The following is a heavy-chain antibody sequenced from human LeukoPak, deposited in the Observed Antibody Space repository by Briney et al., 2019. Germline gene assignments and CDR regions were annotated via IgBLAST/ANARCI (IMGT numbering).Heavy chain of an antibody. CDR2: ISGSDSNT. CDR1: GFTLSSYG. CDR3: ARDTYCGGDCPINWYFDY. V-gene: IGHV3-21*01. J-gene: IGHJ4*02. D-gene: IGHD2-21*02. Sequence: PGGSLRLSCAASGFTLSSYGMSWVRQAPGKGLDWVSAISGSDSNTYYADSVKGRFTISRDNAKNSLYLQMNSLRAEDTAVYYCARDTYCGGDCPINWYFDYWGQGTLVTVSS.